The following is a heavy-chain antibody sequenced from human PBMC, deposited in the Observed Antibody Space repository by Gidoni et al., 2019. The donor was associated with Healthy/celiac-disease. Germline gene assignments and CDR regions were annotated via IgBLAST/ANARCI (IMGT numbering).Heavy chain of an antibody. CDR1: GFTFDDYA. CDR2: ISWDGGST. CDR3: AARITIFGVVIAAFDI. V-gene: IGHV3-43D*03. Sequence: EVQLVESGGVEGQPGGSMRRSCEDSGFTFDDYAMHWVRQAPGKGLEWVSLISWDGGSTYYADSVKGRFTISRDNSKNSLYLQMNSLGAEDTALYYCAARITIFGVVIAAFDIWGQGTMVTVSS. D-gene: IGHD3-3*01. J-gene: IGHJ3*02.